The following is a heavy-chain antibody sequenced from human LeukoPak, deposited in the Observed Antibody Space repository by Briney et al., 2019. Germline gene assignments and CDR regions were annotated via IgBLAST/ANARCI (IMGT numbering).Heavy chain of an antibody. CDR3: AIDYYGSGTIDY. J-gene: IGHJ4*02. Sequence: ASVKVSCKASGYTFTSYDINWVRQATGQGLEWMGWMNPNSGNTGYAQKFQGRVTMTRNTSISTAYMELSSLRSEDTAVYYCAIDYYGSGTIDYWGQGTLVTVSS. D-gene: IGHD3-10*01. V-gene: IGHV1-8*01. CDR2: MNPNSGNT. CDR1: GYTFTSYD.